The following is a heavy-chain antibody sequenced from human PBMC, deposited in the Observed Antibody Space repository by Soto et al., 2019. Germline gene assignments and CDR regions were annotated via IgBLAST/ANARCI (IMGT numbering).Heavy chain of an antibody. Sequence: QVQLQQWGAGLLKPSETLSLTCAVYGGSFSGYYWSWIHQPPGKGLEWIGEINHSGSTNYNPSLKSRVTISVDTSKNQFSLKLSSVTAADTAVYYCARNLLAAAGTGGWFDPWGQGTLVTVSS. CDR1: GGSFSGYY. D-gene: IGHD6-13*01. CDR2: INHSGST. CDR3: ARNLLAAAGTGGWFDP. V-gene: IGHV4-34*01. J-gene: IGHJ5*02.